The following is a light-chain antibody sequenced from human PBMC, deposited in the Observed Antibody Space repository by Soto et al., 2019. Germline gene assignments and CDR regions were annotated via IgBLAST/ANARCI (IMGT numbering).Light chain of an antibody. V-gene: IGLV2-8*01. J-gene: IGLJ1*01. CDR3: SSFAGSNNFPYV. CDR1: SSDVGAYDY. Sequence: QSVLTQPPSASVSPGQSVTMSCTGTSSDVGAYDYVSWYQQHPGKAPKLMIYEINKRPSGVPDRFSGSKSGNTASLTVSGLQAEDEADYYCSSFAGSNNFPYVFGTGTKVTVL. CDR2: EIN.